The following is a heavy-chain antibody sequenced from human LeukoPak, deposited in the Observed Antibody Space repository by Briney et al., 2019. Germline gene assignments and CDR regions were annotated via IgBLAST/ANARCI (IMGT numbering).Heavy chain of an antibody. CDR2: IYYSGST. V-gene: IGHV4-59*01. CDR1: GGSLSSYY. CDR3: ARVSGSYFYYFDY. D-gene: IGHD1-26*01. J-gene: IGHJ4*02. Sequence: SETLSLTCTVSGGSLSSYYWSWIRQPPAKGREWMGYIYYSGSTNYNPSLKSRVTISVDTSKNQFSLKLSSVTAADTAVYYCARVSGSYFYYFDYWGQGTLVTVSS.